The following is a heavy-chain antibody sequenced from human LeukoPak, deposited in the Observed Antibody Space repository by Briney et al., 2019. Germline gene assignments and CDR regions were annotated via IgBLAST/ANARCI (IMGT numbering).Heavy chain of an antibody. CDR1: GFTFSSYA. J-gene: IGHJ4*02. CDR2: ISVTGDIT. CDR3: ARAHITRYLLQYYFDL. D-gene: IGHD2-21*01. Sequence: PGGSLRLSCAASGFTFSSYAMSWLRQTPQKGLEWVSGISVTGDITYYADSVKGRFTIARDNSRTTLYLQLNSLRADDTAVYYCARAHITRYLLQYYFDLWGQGAQVIVSS. V-gene: IGHV3-23*01.